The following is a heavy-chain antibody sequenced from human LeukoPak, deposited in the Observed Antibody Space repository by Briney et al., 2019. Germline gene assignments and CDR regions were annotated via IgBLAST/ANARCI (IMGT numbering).Heavy chain of an antibody. CDR3: ARGRTTVTSVFDY. Sequence: SETLSLTCTVSGGSISSSSYYWGWIRQPPGKGLEWIGSIYYSGSTYYNPSLKSRVTISVDTSKNQFSLKLSSVTAADTALYYCARGRTTVTSVFDYWGQGTLVTVSS. CDR1: GGSISSSSYY. CDR2: IYYSGST. V-gene: IGHV4-39*07. D-gene: IGHD4-11*01. J-gene: IGHJ4*02.